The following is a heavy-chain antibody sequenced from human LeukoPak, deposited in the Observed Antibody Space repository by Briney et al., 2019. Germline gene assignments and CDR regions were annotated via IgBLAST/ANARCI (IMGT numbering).Heavy chain of an antibody. CDR1: GGSISSSSSY. Sequence: SETLSLTCTVSGGSISSSSSYWGWIRQPPGKGLEWIGGIYYSGSTYYNPSLKSRVSISVDTSKNQFTLKLSSVTAADTAVYYCARRGVVATPDANFWGQGTLVTVSS. V-gene: IGHV4-39*01. J-gene: IGHJ4*02. D-gene: IGHD5-12*01. CDR2: IYYSGST. CDR3: ARRGVVATPDANF.